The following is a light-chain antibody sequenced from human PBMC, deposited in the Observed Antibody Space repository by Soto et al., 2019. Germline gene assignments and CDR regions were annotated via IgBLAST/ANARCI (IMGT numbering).Light chain of an antibody. CDR2: AVS. J-gene: IGLJ1*01. CDR3: SSYTSDSSYV. V-gene: IGLV2-14*01. Sequence: SALTRPASVSGSPGQSITISCTGTSSDVGLYDYVSWYQQHPGKAPQLMIYAVSNRPSGVSNRFSASKSGNTASLFISGLQAEDEADYYCSSYTSDSSYVFGSGTKVTVL. CDR1: SSDVGLYDY.